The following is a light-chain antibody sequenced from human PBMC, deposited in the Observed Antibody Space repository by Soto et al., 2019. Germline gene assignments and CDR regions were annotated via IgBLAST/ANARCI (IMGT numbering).Light chain of an antibody. J-gene: IGKJ2*01. CDR2: GAS. CDR3: QQGST. V-gene: IGKV3-20*01. CDR1: QSVSSSY. Sequence: EIVLTQSPGTLSWSPGERATLSCRASQSVSSSYLAWYQQKPGQAPRLLIYGASSRATGIPDRFSGSGSGTDFTLTISRLEPEDFAVYYCQQGSTFGQGTKLEIK.